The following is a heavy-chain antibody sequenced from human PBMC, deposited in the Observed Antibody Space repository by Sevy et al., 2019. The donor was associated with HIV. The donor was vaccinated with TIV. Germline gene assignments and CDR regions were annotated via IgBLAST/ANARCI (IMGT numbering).Heavy chain of an antibody. CDR2: IIPIFGTA. J-gene: IGHJ6*02. CDR3: ARGGGMVRGVMINYYYYGMDV. V-gene: IGHV1-69*13. Sequence: ASVMVSCKASGGTFSSYAISWVRQAPGQGLEWMGGIIPIFGTANYAQKFQGRVTITADESTSTAYMELSSLRSEDTAVYYCARGGGMVRGVMINYYYYGMDVWGQGTTVTVSS. CDR1: GGTFSSYA. D-gene: IGHD3-10*01.